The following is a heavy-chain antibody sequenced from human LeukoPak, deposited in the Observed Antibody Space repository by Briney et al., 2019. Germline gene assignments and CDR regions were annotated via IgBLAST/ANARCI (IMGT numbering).Heavy chain of an antibody. CDR3: ARLSGNSEVGGALED. V-gene: IGHV3-20*04. CDR1: GFAFDDYG. J-gene: IGHJ4*02. Sequence: GGSLRLPCAASGFAFDDYGTTWVRQCPGKGLEWVSGINWNGINTGYGNSVKGRFTISRDNPKNSLFLQMTSLRAEDTAFYYCARLSGNSEVGGALEDWGQGTLVTVSS. D-gene: IGHD4-23*01. CDR2: INWNGINT.